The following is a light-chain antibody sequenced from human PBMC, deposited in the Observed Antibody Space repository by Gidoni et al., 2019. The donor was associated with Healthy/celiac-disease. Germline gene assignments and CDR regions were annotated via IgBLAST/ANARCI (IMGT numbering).Light chain of an antibody. J-gene: IGLJ1*01. V-gene: IGLV2-14*01. CDR3: SSYTSSSTQV. CDR1: SSDVGGYNY. CDR2: EVS. Sequence: QSALTQPASVSGSPGPSIPISCTGTSSDVGGYNYVSWYQQHPGKAPKLMIYEVSNRPSGVSNRFSGSKSGNTASLTISGLQAEDEADYYCSSYTSSSTQVFGTGTKVTVL.